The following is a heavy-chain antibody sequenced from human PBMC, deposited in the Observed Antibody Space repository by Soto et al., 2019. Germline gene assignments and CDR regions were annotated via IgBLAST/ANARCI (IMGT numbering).Heavy chain of an antibody. D-gene: IGHD3-22*01. CDR3: ARPPYSYYSSGPPAS. CDR2: ISSSSSTI. J-gene: IGHJ5*02. V-gene: IGHV3-48*01. CDR1: GFTFSTYS. Sequence: GGSLRLSCAASGFTFSTYSMNWVRQAPGKGLEWVSYISSSSSTIFYTDSVKGRFTVSRDNAKNSLYLQMKSLRAEDKAVYYYARPPYSYYSSGPPASWGQGSLFTV.